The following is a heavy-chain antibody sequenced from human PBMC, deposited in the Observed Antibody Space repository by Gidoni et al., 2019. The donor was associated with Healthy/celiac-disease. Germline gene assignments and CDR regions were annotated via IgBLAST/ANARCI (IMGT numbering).Heavy chain of an antibody. J-gene: IGHJ3*02. Sequence: QVQLVQSGAEVKKPGASVKVSCKASGYTFTSYYMHWVRQAPGQGLEWMGIINPSCGSTSYAQKFQGRVTMTRDTSTSTVYMELSSLRSEDTAVYYCARALGAIVVVTSDAFDIWGQGTMVTVSS. D-gene: IGHD2-21*02. CDR1: GYTFTSYY. V-gene: IGHV1-46*01. CDR2: INPSCGST. CDR3: ARALGAIVVVTSDAFDI.